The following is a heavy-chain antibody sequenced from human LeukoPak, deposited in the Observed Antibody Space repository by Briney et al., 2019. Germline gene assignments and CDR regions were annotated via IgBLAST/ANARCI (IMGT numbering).Heavy chain of an antibody. D-gene: IGHD2-8*01. Sequence: GGSLRLSCAASGFTFSRFGMNWVRQAPGKGLEWVSYISSSSSSSTIYYADSVKGRFTISRDNAKNSLCLQMNSLRDEDTAVYYCAQNGGADYWGQGTLVTVSS. CDR1: GFTFSRFG. CDR2: ISSSSSSSTI. CDR3: AQNGGADY. V-gene: IGHV3-48*02. J-gene: IGHJ4*02.